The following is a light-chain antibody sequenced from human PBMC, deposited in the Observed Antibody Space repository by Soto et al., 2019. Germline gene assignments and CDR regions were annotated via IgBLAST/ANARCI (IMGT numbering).Light chain of an antibody. CDR3: QQYGTTPLIT. J-gene: IGKJ5*01. V-gene: IGKV3-20*01. CDR2: GSS. CDR1: QSVTSRF. Sequence: EIMLTHSPGTLSLSPCERAALSCSAGQSVTSRFLAWYQQKPGQAPRLLIYGSSSRASGIPDRFSGGGSGTDFTLTISRLEPEDFAVYYCQQYGTTPLITFGQGTRLEIK.